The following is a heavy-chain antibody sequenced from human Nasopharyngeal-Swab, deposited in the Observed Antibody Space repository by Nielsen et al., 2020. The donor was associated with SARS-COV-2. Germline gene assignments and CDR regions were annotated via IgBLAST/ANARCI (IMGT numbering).Heavy chain of an antibody. CDR3: ARDDDSGSYSDAFDI. CDR2: IDTDGSTT. CDR1: GFTFSRYW. D-gene: IGHD1-26*01. V-gene: IGHV3-74*01. Sequence: GESLKISCAASGFTFSRYWMHWVRQVPGKGLVWVSRIDTDGSTTDHADSVKGRFTISRDNAKNTLYLQMNSLRAEDTAVYYCARDDDSGSYSDAFDIWGQGTMVTVSS. J-gene: IGHJ3*02.